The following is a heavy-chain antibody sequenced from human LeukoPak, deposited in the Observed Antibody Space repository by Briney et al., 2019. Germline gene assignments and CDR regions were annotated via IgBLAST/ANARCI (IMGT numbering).Heavy chain of an antibody. CDR3: ATLRWGQVDY. Sequence: QTGGSLRLSCAASGFAVSTNYMSWVRQAPGKGLEWVSVIYSGDNTYYADSVKGRFTISRDISKNTVYLQMNSLRAEDTAVYYCATLRWGQVDYWGRGTLVTVSS. CDR1: GFAVSTNY. V-gene: IGHV3-53*01. D-gene: IGHD2-21*02. J-gene: IGHJ4*02. CDR2: IYSGDNT.